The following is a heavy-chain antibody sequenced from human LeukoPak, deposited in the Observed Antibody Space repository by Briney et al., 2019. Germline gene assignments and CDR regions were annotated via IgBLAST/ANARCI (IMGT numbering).Heavy chain of an antibody. J-gene: IGHJ5*02. V-gene: IGHV1-8*03. CDR2: MNPNSGNT. CDR1: GYTFTSYD. CDR3: ARDWGCRGAVAGTCEGYWFDP. D-gene: IGHD6-19*01. Sequence: GASVKVSCKASGYTFTSYDINWVRQATGQGLEWMGWMNPNSGNTGYAQKFQGRVTITRNTSISTVYMELSSLRSEDTAVYYCARDWGCRGAVAGTCEGYWFDPWGQGTLVTVSS.